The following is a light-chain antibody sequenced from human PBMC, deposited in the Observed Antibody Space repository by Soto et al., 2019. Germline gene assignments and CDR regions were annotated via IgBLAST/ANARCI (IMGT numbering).Light chain of an antibody. V-gene: IGLV2-8*01. J-gene: IGLJ1*01. CDR3: SSYAGTNNYV. Sequence: QSVLTQPPSASGSPGQSVTISCTGTSSDVGGYNYVSWYQQHPGKAPKLMIYEVSKRPSGVPDRFSGSKSDNTASLTVSGLKAEDEADYYCSSYAGTNNYVFGTGTKVTVL. CDR1: SSDVGGYNY. CDR2: EVS.